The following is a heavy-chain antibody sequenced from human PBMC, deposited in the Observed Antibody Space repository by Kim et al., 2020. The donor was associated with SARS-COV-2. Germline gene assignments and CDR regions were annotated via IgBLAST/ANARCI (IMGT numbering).Heavy chain of an antibody. CDR3: ARGKGYLPVVKSGFDY. CDR2: INPNSGGT. D-gene: IGHD2-15*01. Sequence: ASVKVSCKASGYTFTGYYMHWVRQAPGQGLEWMGRINPNSGGTNYAQKFQGRVTMTRDTSISTAYMELSRLRSDDTAVYYCARGKGYLPVVKSGFDYWGQGTLVTVSS. CDR1: GYTFTGYY. V-gene: IGHV1-2*06. J-gene: IGHJ4*02.